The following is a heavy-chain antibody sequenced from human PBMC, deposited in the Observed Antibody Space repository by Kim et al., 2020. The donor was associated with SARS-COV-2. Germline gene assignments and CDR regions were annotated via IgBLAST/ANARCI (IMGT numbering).Heavy chain of an antibody. CDR3: ARTLRFLEWYHYYGMDV. CDR2: IDWDDDK. V-gene: IGHV2-70*01. J-gene: IGHJ6*02. D-gene: IGHD3-3*01. CDR1: GFSLSTSGMC. Sequence: SGPTLVNPTQTLTLTCTFSGFSLSTSGMCVSWIRQPPGKALEWLALIDWDDDKYYSTSLKTRLTISKDTSKNQVVLTMTNMDPVDTATYYCARTLRFLEWYHYYGMDVWGQGTTVTVSS.